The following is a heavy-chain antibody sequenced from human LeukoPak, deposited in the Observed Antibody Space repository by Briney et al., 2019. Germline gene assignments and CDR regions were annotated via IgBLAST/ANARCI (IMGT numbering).Heavy chain of an antibody. CDR2: ISGYSGNT. Sequence: ASVKVSCKASGYTFTNYGISWVRQAPGQGPEWMGWISGYSGNTNYAQKLQGRVTMTTDTSTSTAYMELRSLRSDDTAVYYCASMSGYYPSYYFDYWGQGTLVTVSS. J-gene: IGHJ4*02. D-gene: IGHD3-3*01. CDR3: ASMSGYYPSYYFDY. V-gene: IGHV1-18*01. CDR1: GYTFTNYG.